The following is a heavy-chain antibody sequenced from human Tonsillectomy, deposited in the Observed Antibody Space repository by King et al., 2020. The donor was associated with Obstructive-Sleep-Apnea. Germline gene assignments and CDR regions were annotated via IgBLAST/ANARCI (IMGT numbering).Heavy chain of an antibody. CDR3: ARGGGQLGYCSGGSCYSYYYGMDV. CDR2: IIPIFGTA. J-gene: IGHJ6*02. Sequence: QLVQSGAEVKKPGSSVKVSCKASGGTFSSYAISWVRQAPGQGLEWMGGIIPIFGTANYAQTFQGRVTITADESTSTAYMELSSLRSEDTAVYYCARGGGQLGYCSGGSCYSYYYGMDVWGQGTTVTVSS. CDR1: GGTFSSYA. D-gene: IGHD2-15*01. V-gene: IGHV1-69*01.